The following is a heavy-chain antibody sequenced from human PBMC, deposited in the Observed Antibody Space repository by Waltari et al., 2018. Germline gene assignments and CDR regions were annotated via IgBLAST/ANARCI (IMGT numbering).Heavy chain of an antibody. J-gene: IGHJ4*02. CDR3: AKAPGVTLLFDD. V-gene: IGHV3-23*03. Sequence: EVQLLESGGGLVQPGGSLRLSCAASGFHFSSYAILWVRQAPGKGLEWVSVIYSGGSTYYADAVKGRCTIARDNSKNTLYLQMNSLRAEDTAVYYCAKAPGVTLLFDDWGQGTLVTVSS. CDR2: IYSGGST. D-gene: IGHD5-18*01. CDR1: GFHFSSYA.